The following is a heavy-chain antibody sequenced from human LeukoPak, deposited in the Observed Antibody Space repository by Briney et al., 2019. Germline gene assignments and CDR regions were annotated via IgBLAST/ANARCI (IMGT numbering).Heavy chain of an antibody. CDR2: ISPNNGDT. D-gene: IGHD5-18*01. Sequence: ASVKVSCKASGYTFAGYYMHWVRQAPGQGPEWMGWISPNNGDTRYSQKFQGRVTMTTDTSISTAYMELSGLTSDDTAVYYCAAPGYKYGYVLDHWGQGTLVTVSS. V-gene: IGHV1-2*02. CDR1: GYTFAGYY. J-gene: IGHJ4*02. CDR3: AAPGYKYGYVLDH.